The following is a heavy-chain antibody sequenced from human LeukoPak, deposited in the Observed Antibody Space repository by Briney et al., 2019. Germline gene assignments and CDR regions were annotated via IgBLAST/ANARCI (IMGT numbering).Heavy chain of an antibody. CDR1: GFTFSGSA. CDR3: TRIGPTTADY. CDR2: IRSKTNDYAT. J-gene: IGHJ4*02. V-gene: IGHV3-73*01. D-gene: IGHD5-12*01. Sequence: QPGRSLRLSRAASGFTFSGSAMHWVPQASGKGLEWVGRIRSKTNDYATAYAASVKGRFTISRDDSKNTAYLQMNNLKTEDTAVYYCTRIGPTTADYWGQGTLVTVSS.